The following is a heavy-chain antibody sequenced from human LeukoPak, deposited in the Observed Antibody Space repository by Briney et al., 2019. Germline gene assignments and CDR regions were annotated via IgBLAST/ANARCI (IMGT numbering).Heavy chain of an antibody. CDR1: GGSFSGYY. CDR2: INHSGST. Sequence: SETLSLTCAVYGGSFSGYYWSWIRQPPGKGLEWIGEINHSGSTNYNPSLKSRVTISVDTSKNQFSLKLSSVTAADTAVYYCASEARVHHDSSGYYYGWGQGTLVTVSS. V-gene: IGHV4-34*01. CDR3: ASEARVHHDSSGYYYG. J-gene: IGHJ4*02. D-gene: IGHD3-22*01.